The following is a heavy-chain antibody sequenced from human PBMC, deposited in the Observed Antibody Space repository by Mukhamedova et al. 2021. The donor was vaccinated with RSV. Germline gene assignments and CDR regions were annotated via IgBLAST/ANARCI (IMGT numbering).Heavy chain of an antibody. Sequence: SIPSSGINAEYMGGRFTISRDNAKNSLYLQMNSLRAEDTAVYYCARDVVHGSGSYYGMDVWGQGTTVTVSS. D-gene: IGHD3-10*01. CDR2: IPSSGI. J-gene: IGHJ6*02. V-gene: IGHV3-69-1*01. CDR3: ARDVVHGSGSYYGMDV.